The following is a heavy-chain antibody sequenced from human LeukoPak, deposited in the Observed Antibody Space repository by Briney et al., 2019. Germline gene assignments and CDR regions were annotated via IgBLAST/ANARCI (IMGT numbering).Heavy chain of an antibody. D-gene: IGHD7-27*01. CDR1: GYTFTGYY. V-gene: IGHV1-2*02. CDR2: INPNSGGT. J-gene: IGHJ4*02. Sequence: GASVKVSCKASGYTFTGYYMHWVRQAPGQGLEWMGWINPNSGGTNYAQRFQGRVTMTRDTSISTAYMEPSRLRSDDTAVYYCARDWGPPLSYFDYWGQGTLVTVSS. CDR3: ARDWGPPLSYFDY.